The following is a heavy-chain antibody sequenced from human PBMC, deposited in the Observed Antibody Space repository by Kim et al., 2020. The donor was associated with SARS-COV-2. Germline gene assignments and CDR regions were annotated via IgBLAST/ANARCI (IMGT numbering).Heavy chain of an antibody. CDR2: ICSDESIK. V-gene: IGHV3-30*03. CDR3: AREGHGNGRSGNYFNY. Sequence: GGSLRLSCAGSGFTFGSDHMHWVRQAPGKGLEWVSAICSDESIKGYADSVRGRFSGSRDNAQNTLFLQIDSLRPEDTAVYYCAREGHGNGRSGNYFNYW. CDR1: GFTFGSDH. J-gene: IGHJ4*01. D-gene: IGHD3-10*01.